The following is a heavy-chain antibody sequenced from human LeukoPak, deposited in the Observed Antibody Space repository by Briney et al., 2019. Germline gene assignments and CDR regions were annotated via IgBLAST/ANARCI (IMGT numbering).Heavy chain of an antibody. CDR3: AKGAQEMATTTDY. D-gene: IGHD5-24*01. V-gene: IGHV3-30*02. CDR1: GFTFSSYG. J-gene: IGHJ4*02. CDR2: IRYDGSNK. Sequence: GGSLRPSCAASGFTFSSYGMHWVRQAPGKGLEWVAFIRYDGSNKYYADSVKGRFTISRDNPKNTLYLQMNSLRAEDTAVYYCAKGAQEMATTTDYWGQGTLVTVSS.